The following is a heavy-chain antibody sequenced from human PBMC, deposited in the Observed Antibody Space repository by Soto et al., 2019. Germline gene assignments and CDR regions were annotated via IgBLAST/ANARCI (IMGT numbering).Heavy chain of an antibody. Sequence: QVQLVQSGAEVKKPGASVKVSCKASGYTFTSYDINWVRQATGQGLEWMGWMNPNSGNTGYAQKFQGRVTMSTNSSIGTAYMGLSSRRSEDAAVYSGAGEVGANRFDSWGHGTLVTVSS. CDR2: MNPNSGNT. J-gene: IGHJ4*01. CDR1: GYTFTSYD. CDR3: AGEVGANRFDS. D-gene: IGHD1-26*01. V-gene: IGHV1-8*01.